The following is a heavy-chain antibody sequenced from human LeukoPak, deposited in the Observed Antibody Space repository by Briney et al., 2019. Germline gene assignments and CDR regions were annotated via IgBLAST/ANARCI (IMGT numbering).Heavy chain of an antibody. CDR3: ARGADHGGSYYPN. Sequence: GGSLRLSCAASGFRFSNSWMYWVRQGPGKGPVWVSRMKTDGTRIEYADSVKGRFTISRDNAKNTLFLQMSSLRVEDTAVYYCARGADHGGSYYPNWGQGTRVTVSS. CDR1: GFRFSNSW. D-gene: IGHD3-10*01. J-gene: IGHJ4*02. V-gene: IGHV3-74*01. CDR2: MKTDGTRI.